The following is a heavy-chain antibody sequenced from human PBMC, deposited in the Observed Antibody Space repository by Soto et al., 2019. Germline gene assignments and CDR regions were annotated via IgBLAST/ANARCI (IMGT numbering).Heavy chain of an antibody. D-gene: IGHD3-3*01. V-gene: IGHV3-23*01. CDR2: ISGSDGRS. CDR3: AKSVDDFGSGFWGAFDS. J-gene: IGHJ4*02. CDR1: GFTFSSHA. Sequence: EVQLLESGGGLVQPGGSLRLSCAASGFTFSSHAMAWVRQAPGVGPEWVSAISGSDGRSFHADSVKGRFTISRDNTKNTLYLQMNSLRAEDTALYYCAKSVDDFGSGFWGAFDSWGQGTLVTVSS.